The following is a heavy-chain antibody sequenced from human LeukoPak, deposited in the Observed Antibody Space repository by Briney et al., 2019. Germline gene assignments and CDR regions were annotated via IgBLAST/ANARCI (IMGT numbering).Heavy chain of an antibody. CDR1: GGTFSSYA. D-gene: IGHD2-15*01. V-gene: IGHV1-69*13. CDR2: IIPIFGTA. CDR3: ARNEPVGYCSGGSCRAFDI. J-gene: IGHJ3*02. Sequence: ASVKLSCKASGGTFSSYAISWVRLAPGQGLEWMGGIIPIFGTANYAQKFQGRVTITADESTSTAYMELSSLRSEDTAVYYCARNEPVGYCSGGSCRAFDIWGQGTMVTVSS.